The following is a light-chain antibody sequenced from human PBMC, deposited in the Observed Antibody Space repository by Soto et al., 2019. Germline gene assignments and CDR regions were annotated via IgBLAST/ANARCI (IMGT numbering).Light chain of an antibody. J-gene: IGKJ2*01. CDR2: AAS. CDR3: QQSYSTPPGT. CDR1: QSISRY. V-gene: IGKV1-39*01. Sequence: DIQMTQSPSSLSASVGDRVTITCRASQSISRYLNWYQQKPGKAPKLLIYAASSLQGGVPLRFSGSGSGTDFTLTISSLQPEDFATYYCQQSYSTPPGTFGQGTKLEIK.